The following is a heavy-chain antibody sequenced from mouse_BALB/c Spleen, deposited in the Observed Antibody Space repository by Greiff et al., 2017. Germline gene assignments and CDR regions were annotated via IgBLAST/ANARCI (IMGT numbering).Heavy chain of an antibody. CDR1: GYAFSSSW. D-gene: IGHD2-1*01. CDR3: ARFGGNSYYYAMNY. Sequence: VQLQQSGPELVKPGASVKISCKASGYAFSSSWMNWVKQRPGQGLEWIGRIYPGDGDTNYNGKFKGKATLTADKSSSTAYMQLSSLTSVDSAVYFCARFGGNSYYYAMNYWGQGTSVTVSS. V-gene: IGHV1-82*01. CDR2: IYPGDGDT. J-gene: IGHJ4*01.